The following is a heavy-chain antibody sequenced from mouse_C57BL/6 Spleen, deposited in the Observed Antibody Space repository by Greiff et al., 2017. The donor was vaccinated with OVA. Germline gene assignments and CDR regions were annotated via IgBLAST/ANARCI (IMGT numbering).Heavy chain of an antibody. CDR3: ARASSYDPYCEGFAY. V-gene: IGHV5-17*01. CDR1: GYTFSDYG. CDR2: ISRGSGTI. Sequence: EVKVVESGGGLVKPGASLKLSCAASGYTFSDYGMHWVRQAPGKGLEWVAYISRGSGTIYYADTVKGRSTLSRDNSSNTPFLQMACLRSEDTAMYYCARASSYDPYCEGFAYWGQGTLVTVSA. J-gene: IGHJ3*01. D-gene: IGHD2-10*01.